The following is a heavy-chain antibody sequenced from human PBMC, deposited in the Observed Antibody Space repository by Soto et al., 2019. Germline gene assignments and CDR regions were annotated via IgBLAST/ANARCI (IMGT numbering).Heavy chain of an antibody. CDR1: GAPISSGGFY. J-gene: IGHJ5*02. CDR2: IYNSGTT. V-gene: IGHV4-31*03. CDR3: AREPISTPRGVTQVGP. D-gene: IGHD3-10*01. Sequence: QVRLQESGPGLVRPSQTLSLTCNVSGAPISSGGFYWSWIRQHPGKGPEWIGYIYNSGTTFYNPSLGSRVTMSLDAAKNHFSLELRSVTVADTAVYYCAREPISTPRGVTQVGPWCQGTQVTVSS.